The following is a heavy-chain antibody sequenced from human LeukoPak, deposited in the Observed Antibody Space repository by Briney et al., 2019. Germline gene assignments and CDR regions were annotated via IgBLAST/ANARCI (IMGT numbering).Heavy chain of an antibody. D-gene: IGHD1-26*01. CDR3: AGDRSYSGSSTHIDY. J-gene: IGHJ4*02. CDR2: IIPIFGTA. V-gene: IGHV1-69*05. Sequence: ASVKVSCKASGYTFTGYYMHWVRQAPGQGLEWMGRIIPIFGTANYAQKFQGRVTITTDESTSTAYMELSSLRSEDTAVYYCAGDRSYSGSSTHIDYWGQGTLVTVSS. CDR1: GYTFTGYY.